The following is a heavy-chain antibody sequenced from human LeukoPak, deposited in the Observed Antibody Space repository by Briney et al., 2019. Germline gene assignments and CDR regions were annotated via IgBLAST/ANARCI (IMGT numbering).Heavy chain of an antibody. D-gene: IGHD2-15*01. CDR3: ARVSPYCSGGSCYFDY. V-gene: IGHV4-34*01. Sequence: SETLSLTCAVYGGSFSGYYWSWIRQPPGKGLEWIGEINNSGSTNYNPSLKSRVTISVDTSKNQFSLKLSSVTAADTAVYYCARVSPYCSGGSCYFDYWGQGTLVTVSS. CDR2: INNSGST. J-gene: IGHJ4*02. CDR1: GGSFSGYY.